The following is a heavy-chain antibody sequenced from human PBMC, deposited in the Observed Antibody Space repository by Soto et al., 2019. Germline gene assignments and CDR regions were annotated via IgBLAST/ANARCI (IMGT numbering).Heavy chain of an antibody. CDR2: IDYSGST. CDR3: ARDPMVRGAWDGMDV. J-gene: IGHJ6*02. Sequence: QVQLQESGPGLVKPSQTLSLTCTVSGGSISSGGYYWSWIRQHPGKGLEWIGYIDYSGSTYYNPSLKSRVTISVDTSKNQFSLKLSSVTAADTAVYYCARDPMVRGAWDGMDVWGQGTTVTVSS. CDR1: GGSISSGGYY. V-gene: IGHV4-31*03. D-gene: IGHD3-10*01.